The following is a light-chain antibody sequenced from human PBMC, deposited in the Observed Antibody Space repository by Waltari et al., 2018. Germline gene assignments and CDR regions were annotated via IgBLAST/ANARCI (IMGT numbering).Light chain of an antibody. CDR2: AHS. V-gene: IGLV1-47*01. CDR1: NSNIGNNF. CDR3: AAWDDILSGWV. J-gene: IGLJ3*02. Sequence: QSALTQPPSASATPGQRVVISCSGTNSNIGNNFVSWFQQLPGPAPKPLIYAHSERPSGVPDRFSGSRSGSSASLAITGVRSEDEADYYCAAWDDILSGWVFGGGTRLTVL.